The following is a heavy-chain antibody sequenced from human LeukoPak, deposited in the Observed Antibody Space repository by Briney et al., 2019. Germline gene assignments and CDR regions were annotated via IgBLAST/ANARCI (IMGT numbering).Heavy chain of an antibody. J-gene: IGHJ4*02. Sequence: GGSLRLSCAASGFTFSSYSMNWVRQAPGKGLEWVSSISSSSSYIYYADSVKGRFTISRDNAKNSLYLQMNSLRAEDTAVYYCARDNGFGEFPFDYWGQGTLVTVSS. CDR1: GFTFSSYS. V-gene: IGHV3-21*01. CDR3: ARDNGFGEFPFDY. CDR2: ISSSSSYI. D-gene: IGHD3-10*01.